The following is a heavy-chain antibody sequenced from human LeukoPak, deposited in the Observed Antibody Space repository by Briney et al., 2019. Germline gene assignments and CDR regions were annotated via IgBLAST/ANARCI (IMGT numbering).Heavy chain of an antibody. D-gene: IGHD6-13*01. CDR3: ARGGIGSWPFDS. J-gene: IGHJ4*02. V-gene: IGHV1-3*01. CDR2: INAGNGNT. Sequence: ASVKVSCKASGYTFISYAMHWVRQAPGQRLEWMGWINAGNGNTKYSQKFQGRVTFTRDTSASTSYMELSSLTSEDTAVYYCARGGIGSWPFDSWGQGTLVTVSS. CDR1: GYTFISYA.